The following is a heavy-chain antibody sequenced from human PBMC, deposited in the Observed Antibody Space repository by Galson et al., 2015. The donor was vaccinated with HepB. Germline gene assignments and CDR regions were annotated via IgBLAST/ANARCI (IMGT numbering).Heavy chain of an antibody. J-gene: IGHJ4*02. CDR3: ASRYDGYYSEDDY. CDR1: GGSINSISYY. CDR2: IFYSGST. D-gene: IGHD3-3*01. V-gene: IGHV4-39*07. Sequence: ETLSLTCTVSGGSINSISYYWGWIRQPPGKGLEWIGIIFYSGSTYYNPSLKSRVTISVDTFKNQFSLKLSSVTAADTAVYYCASRYDGYYSEDDYWGQGTLVTVAS.